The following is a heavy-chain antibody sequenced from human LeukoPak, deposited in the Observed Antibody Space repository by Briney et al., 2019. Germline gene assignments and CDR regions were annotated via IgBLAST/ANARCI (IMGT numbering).Heavy chain of an antibody. D-gene: IGHD4/OR15-4a*01. V-gene: IGHV4-61*02. CDR2: IYTSGST. CDR3: AREGARDAFDI. Sequence: PSETLSLTCTVSGGSISSGSYYWSWIRQPAGKGLEWIGRIYTSGSTNYNPSLKSRVTISVDTSKHQFSLKLSSVTAADTAVYYCAREGARDAFDIWGQGTMVTVSS. J-gene: IGHJ3*02. CDR1: GGSISSGSYY.